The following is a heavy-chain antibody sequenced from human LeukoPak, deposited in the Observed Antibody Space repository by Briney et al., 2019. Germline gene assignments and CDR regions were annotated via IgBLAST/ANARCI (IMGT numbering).Heavy chain of an antibody. CDR3: ARREMSTKRAVKPADY. D-gene: IGHD5-24*01. V-gene: IGHV5-51*01. CDR2: IYPGDSDT. J-gene: IGHJ4*02. Sequence: GESPKISCKGSGYSFTNDWIGWVRQMPGKGLEWMGIIYPGDSDTRYSPSFQGQVTISADKSNSIAYLQWSSLKASDTAMYYRARREMSTKRAVKPADYWGQGTLVTVS. CDR1: GYSFTNDW.